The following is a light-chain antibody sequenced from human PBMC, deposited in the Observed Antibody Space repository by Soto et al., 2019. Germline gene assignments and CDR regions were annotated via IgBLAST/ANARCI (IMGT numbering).Light chain of an antibody. Sequence: QSALTQPASVSGSPGQSITISYTGTSSDVGGYNYVSWYQQHPGKAPKLMIYEVSNRPSGISNRFSGSKSGNTASLTISGLQAEDEADYYCSSYTSTSILYVFGTGTKLTVL. V-gene: IGLV2-14*01. CDR1: SSDVGGYNY. J-gene: IGLJ1*01. CDR3: SSYTSTSILYV. CDR2: EVS.